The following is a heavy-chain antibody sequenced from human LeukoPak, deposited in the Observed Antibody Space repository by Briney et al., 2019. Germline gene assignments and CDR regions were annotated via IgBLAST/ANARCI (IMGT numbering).Heavy chain of an antibody. CDR1: GYSFTSYW. CDR3: ARRVLSYSSSPDAFDI. Sequence: PGESLKISCKGSGYSFTSYWIGWVRQMPGKGLEWMGIIYPGDSDTRYSPSFQGQVTISADKSISTAYLQWSSLKASDTAMYYCARRVLSYSSSPDAFDIWGQGTMVTVSS. D-gene: IGHD6-13*01. V-gene: IGHV5-51*01. J-gene: IGHJ3*02. CDR2: IYPGDSDT.